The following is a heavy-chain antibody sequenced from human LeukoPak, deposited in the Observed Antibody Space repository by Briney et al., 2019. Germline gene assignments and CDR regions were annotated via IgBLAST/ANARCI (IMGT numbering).Heavy chain of an antibody. Sequence: GASVKVSCKASGYTFTSYGISWVRQAPGQGLEWMGWISAYNGNTNYAQKFQGRVTITTDESTSTAYMELSSLRSEDTAVYYCARADRDYGSGSYYKDYWGQGTLVTVSS. CDR3: ARADRDYGSGSYYKDY. CDR2: ISAYNGNT. V-gene: IGHV1-18*01. CDR1: GYTFTSYG. J-gene: IGHJ4*02. D-gene: IGHD3-10*01.